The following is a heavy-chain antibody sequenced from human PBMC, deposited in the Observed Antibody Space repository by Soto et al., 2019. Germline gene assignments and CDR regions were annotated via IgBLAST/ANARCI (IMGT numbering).Heavy chain of an antibody. CDR3: AADKYFWNSAPTWVRAFDI. J-gene: IGHJ3*02. CDR1: GYTLTELS. Sequence: ASVKVSCKVSGYTLTELSMHWVRQAPGKGLEWMGGFDPEDGETIYAQKFQGRVTMTEDTSTDTAYMELSSLRSEDTAVYYCAADKYFWNSAPTWVRAFDIWGQGTMVTVSS. CDR2: FDPEDGET. D-gene: IGHD3-3*01. V-gene: IGHV1-24*01.